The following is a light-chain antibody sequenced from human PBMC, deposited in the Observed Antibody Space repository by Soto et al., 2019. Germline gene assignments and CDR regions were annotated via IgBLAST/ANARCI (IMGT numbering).Light chain of an antibody. Sequence: ESVLTQSPATLSLSPGARATLSCRASPSVSNSLAWYQHKPGQAPRLLIYDASNRATGVPTRFSGSGSGTDFTLTISSLEPEDFAVYSCQQRNKWPPVTFGGGTRVEIK. CDR3: QQRNKWPPVT. CDR2: DAS. CDR1: PSVSNS. J-gene: IGKJ4*01. V-gene: IGKV3-11*01.